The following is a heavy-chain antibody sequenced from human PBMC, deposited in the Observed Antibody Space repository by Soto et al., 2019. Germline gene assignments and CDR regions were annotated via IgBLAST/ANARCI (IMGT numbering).Heavy chain of an antibody. CDR1: DGARSSSNW. Sequence: SETLSLTCAVSDGARSSSNWWSWLRQPPGKGLEWSGEIYHRGSTTYTPSLKSRLTITVDQSSNPRSPKLSSVPAGDMGVYYCASAPRLLPMVTDHYYYYGMDVWGQGPMITV. D-gene: IGHD5-18*01. CDR2: IYHRGST. CDR3: ASAPRLLPMVTDHYYYYGMDV. J-gene: IGHJ6*02. V-gene: IGHV4-4*02.